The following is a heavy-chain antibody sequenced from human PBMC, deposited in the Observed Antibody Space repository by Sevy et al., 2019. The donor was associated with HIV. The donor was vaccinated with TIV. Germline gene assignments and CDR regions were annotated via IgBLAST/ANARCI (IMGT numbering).Heavy chain of an antibody. CDR1: GFTFSSYS. D-gene: IGHD6-13*01. J-gene: IGHJ6*02. Sequence: GGSLRLSCAASGFTFSSYSMNWVRQAPGKGLEWVSSISSSSYIYYADSVKGRFTISRDNAKNSLYLQMNSLRAEDTAVYYCARDTRIAAAGTYYYYGMDVWGQGTTVTVSS. V-gene: IGHV3-21*01. CDR3: ARDTRIAAAGTYYYYGMDV. CDR2: ISSSSYI.